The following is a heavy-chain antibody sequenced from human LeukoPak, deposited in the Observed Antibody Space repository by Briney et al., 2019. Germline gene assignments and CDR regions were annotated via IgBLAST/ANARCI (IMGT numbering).Heavy chain of an antibody. CDR3: AKDRSYASGINCFDY. Sequence: GGSLRLSCAASGFTSSDYYMSWIRQAPGKGLEWVSTISGSGDSTDYAGSVKGRFTISRDNSKNTLYLQINSLRAEDTAVYYCAKDRSYASGINCFDYWGQGTLVTVSS. CDR1: GFTSSDYY. D-gene: IGHD3-10*01. V-gene: IGHV3-23*01. CDR2: ISGSGDST. J-gene: IGHJ4*02.